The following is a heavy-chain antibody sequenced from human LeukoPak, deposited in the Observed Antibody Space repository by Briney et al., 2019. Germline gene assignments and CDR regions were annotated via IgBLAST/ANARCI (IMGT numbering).Heavy chain of an antibody. J-gene: IGHJ5*02. CDR1: GYSFTSYW. CDR3: ARGAIVVVPAAIGSAWFDP. V-gene: IGHV5-51*01. Sequence: GESLKISCKGSGYSFTSYWIGWVRQLPGKVLEWMGIIYPGDSDTRYSPSFQGQVTISADKSISPAYLQWSSLKASDTAMYYCARGAIVVVPAAIGSAWFDPWGQGTLVTVSS. CDR2: IYPGDSDT. D-gene: IGHD2-2*01.